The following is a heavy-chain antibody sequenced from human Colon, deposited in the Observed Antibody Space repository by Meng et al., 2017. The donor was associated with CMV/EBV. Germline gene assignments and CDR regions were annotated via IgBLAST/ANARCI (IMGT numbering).Heavy chain of an antibody. V-gene: IGHV3-23*03. J-gene: IGHJ4*02. CDR1: GFTFSSYA. CDR2: IYSGGSST. CDR3: ARGVIAVGQRHYFDV. Sequence: GGSLRLSCAASGFTFSSYAMSWVRQAPGKGLEWVSVIYSGGSSTYYADSVKGRFTISRDTPKNTLFLQLNSLRAEDTAVYYCARGVIAVGQRHYFDVWGQGTLVTVSS. D-gene: IGHD6-19*01.